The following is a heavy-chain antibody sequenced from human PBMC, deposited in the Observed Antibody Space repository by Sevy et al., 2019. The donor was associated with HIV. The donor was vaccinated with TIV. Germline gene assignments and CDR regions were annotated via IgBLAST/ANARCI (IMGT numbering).Heavy chain of an antibody. D-gene: IGHD2-2*01. CDR3: ARDCSSTSCLWGMDV. V-gene: IGHV3-7*03. CDR2: IKRDGSEK. CDR1: GFMFSNYW. Sequence: GGSLRLSCVASGFMFSNYWMSWVRQAPGKGLEWMANIKRDGSEKYYVASVKGRFTISRDNAKNSLYLQMNSLRVEDTAVYYCARDCSSTSCLWGMDVWGPGTTVTVSS. J-gene: IGHJ6*02.